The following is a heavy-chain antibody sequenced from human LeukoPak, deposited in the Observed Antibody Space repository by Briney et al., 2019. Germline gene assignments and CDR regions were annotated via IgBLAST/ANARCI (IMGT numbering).Heavy chain of an antibody. V-gene: IGHV4-61*02. D-gene: IGHD4-23*01. CDR1: GGSISSGSYY. J-gene: IGHJ4*02. CDR2: IYTSGST. CDR3: ARGVTTVEY. Sequence: KPSETPSLTCTVSGGSISSGSYYWSWIRQPAGKGLEWIGRIYTSGSTNYNPSLKSRVTISIDTSKNQFSLNLNSVTAADTAVYYCARGVTTVEYWGQGTLVTVSS.